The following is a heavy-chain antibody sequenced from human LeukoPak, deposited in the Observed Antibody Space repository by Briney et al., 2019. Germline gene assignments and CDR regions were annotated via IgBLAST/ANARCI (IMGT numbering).Heavy chain of an antibody. CDR3: ARAGIAVAGLDY. Sequence: PSETLSLTCAVYGGSFSGYYWSWIRQPPGKGLEWIGEINHSGSTNYNPSLKSRVTISVDTSKNQFSLKLSSVTAADTAVYYCARAGIAVAGLDYWGQGTLATVSS. V-gene: IGHV4-34*01. J-gene: IGHJ4*02. D-gene: IGHD6-19*01. CDR1: GGSFSGYY. CDR2: INHSGST.